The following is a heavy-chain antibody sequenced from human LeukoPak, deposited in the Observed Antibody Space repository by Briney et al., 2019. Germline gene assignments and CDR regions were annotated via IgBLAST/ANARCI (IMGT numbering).Heavy chain of an antibody. D-gene: IGHD3-3*01. CDR3: ARDGIFGVVISYFDY. CDR1: GGSISSGGYY. J-gene: IGHJ4*02. V-gene: IGHV4-31*03. CDR2: IYYSGST. Sequence: SETLSLTCTVSGGSISSGGYYWSWIRQHPGKGLEWIGYIYYSGSTYYNPSLKSRVTISVDTSKNQFSLKLSSVTAADTAVYYCARDGIFGVVISYFDYWGQGTLVTVSS.